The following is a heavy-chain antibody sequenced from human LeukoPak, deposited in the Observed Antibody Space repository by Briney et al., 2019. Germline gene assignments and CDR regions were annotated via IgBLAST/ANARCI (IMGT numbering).Heavy chain of an antibody. CDR1: GYTFSGYY. CDR3: AGHDYGSHAGDY. V-gene: IGHV1-2*02. D-gene: IGHD4-17*01. CDR2: INPNSGDT. J-gene: IGHJ4*02. Sequence: ASVKVSCKASGYTFSGYYMHWMRQAPGQGPEWMGWINPNSGDTSYAQKFQGRVTMTRDTSISTAYMELSRLRSDDTAVYYCAGHDYGSHAGDYWGQGTLVTVSS.